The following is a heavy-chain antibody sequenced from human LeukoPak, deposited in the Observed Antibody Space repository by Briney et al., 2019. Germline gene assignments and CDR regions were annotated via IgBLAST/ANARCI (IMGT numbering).Heavy chain of an antibody. D-gene: IGHD3-16*02. V-gene: IGHV4-59*08. J-gene: IGHJ4*02. Sequence: SETLSLTCTVSGDSISRYYWSWLRQPPGKGLEWIGYIYYSGNTNYNPNYNPSLKSRVTISVDTAKNQFSLKLRSVTAADTAFYYCARHLSNEYFDYWGQGTLVTVSS. CDR1: GDSISRYY. CDR3: ARHLSNEYFDY. CDR2: IYYSGNTNYNP.